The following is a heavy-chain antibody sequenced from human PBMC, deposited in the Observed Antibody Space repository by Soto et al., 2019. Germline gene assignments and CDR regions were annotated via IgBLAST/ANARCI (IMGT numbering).Heavy chain of an antibody. CDR2: ISSSGSTI. J-gene: IGHJ6*02. CDR1: GFTFSSYE. CDR3: AREPPSPQYSGSYFFRPVGHYGVDV. V-gene: IGHV3-48*03. Sequence: PGGSLRLSCAASGFTFSSYEMNWVRQAPGKGLEWVSYISSSGSTIYYADSVKGRFTISRDNAKNSLYLQMNSLRAEDTAVYYCAREPPSPQYSGSYFFRPVGHYGVDVWGQGTTVTVSS. D-gene: IGHD1-26*01.